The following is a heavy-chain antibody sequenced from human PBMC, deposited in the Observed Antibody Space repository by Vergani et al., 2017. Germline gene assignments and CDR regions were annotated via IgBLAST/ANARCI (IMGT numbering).Heavy chain of an antibody. Sequence: QVQLQESGPGLVKPSQTLSLTCTVSGDSISSGSYYWSWIRQPPGKGLEWIGYIYYSGSTNYNPSLKSRVTISVDTSKNQFSLKLSSVTAADTAVYYCARGHYDFWSGYPPLDYWGQGTLVTVSS. CDR1: GDSISSGSYY. D-gene: IGHD3-3*01. V-gene: IGHV4-61*01. CDR3: ARGHYDFWSGYPPLDY. J-gene: IGHJ4*02. CDR2: IYYSGST.